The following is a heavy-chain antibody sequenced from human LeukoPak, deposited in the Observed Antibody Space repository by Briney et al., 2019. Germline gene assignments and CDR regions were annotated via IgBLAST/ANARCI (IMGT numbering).Heavy chain of an antibody. CDR2: INPNSGGT. CDR3: ARPLANWGHYFDS. J-gene: IGHJ4*02. CDR1: GYTFTGYY. D-gene: IGHD7-27*01. V-gene: IGHV1-2*02. Sequence: ASVKVSCKASGYTFTGYYMYWVRQAPGQGLEWMGWINPNSGGTNYAQKFQGRVTMTRDTSISTAYMELSRLRSDDTAVYYCARPLANWGHYFDSWGQGTLVTVSS.